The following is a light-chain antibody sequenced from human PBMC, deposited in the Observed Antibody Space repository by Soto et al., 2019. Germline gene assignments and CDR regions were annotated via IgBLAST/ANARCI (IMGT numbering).Light chain of an antibody. Sequence: EIVLTHSPVTLAASPVESATLSCRASQSVDNNVAWYQQKPGQAPRLLIVGSFARATGIPARFSGSGSGSEFTLTISGLKSEDFAVYYCQQYNDRPPITFGQGTRMEIK. J-gene: IGKJ5*01. CDR2: GSF. V-gene: IGKV3-15*01. CDR3: QQYNDRPPIT. CDR1: QSVDNN.